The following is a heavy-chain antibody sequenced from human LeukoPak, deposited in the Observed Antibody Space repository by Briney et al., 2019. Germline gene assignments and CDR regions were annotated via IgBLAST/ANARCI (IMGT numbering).Heavy chain of an antibody. CDR3: ARDLLLWFGELVIDY. J-gene: IGHJ4*02. CDR1: GHTFTGYY. V-gene: IGHV1-2*02. D-gene: IGHD3-10*01. CDR2: INPNSGGT. Sequence: ASVKVSCKASGHTFTGYYMHWVRQAPGQGLEWMGWINPNSGGTNYAQKFQGRVTMTRDTSISTAYMELSRLRSDDTAVYYCARDLLLWFGELVIDYWGQGTLVTVSS.